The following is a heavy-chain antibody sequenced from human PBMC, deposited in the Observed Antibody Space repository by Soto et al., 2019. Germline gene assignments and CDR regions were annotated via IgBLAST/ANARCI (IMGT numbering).Heavy chain of an antibody. CDR1: GGSISSSSYY. Sequence: SETLSLTCTVSGGSISSSSYYWGWIRQPPGKGLEWIGSIYYSGSTYYNPSLKSRVTISVDTSKNQFSLKLSSVTAADTAVYYCARHGLNDILTGYYIPFYYYYYMAVWGKGTAVTVSS. CDR3: ARHGLNDILTGYYIPFYYYYYMAV. D-gene: IGHD3-9*01. J-gene: IGHJ6*03. V-gene: IGHV4-39*01. CDR2: IYYSGST.